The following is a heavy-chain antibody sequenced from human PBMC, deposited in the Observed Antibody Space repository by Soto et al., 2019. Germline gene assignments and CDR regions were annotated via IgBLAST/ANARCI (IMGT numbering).Heavy chain of an antibody. J-gene: IGHJ6*02. CDR2: INAGNGNT. D-gene: IGHD2-8*01. CDR1: GYTFTSYA. Sequence: ASVKVSRKASGYTFTSYAIHWVRQAPGQRLEWMGWINAGNGNTKYSQKFQGRVTITRDTSASTAYMELSSLRSEDAAVYYCATNADYYYYGMDVWGQGTTVTVSS. V-gene: IGHV1-3*01. CDR3: ATNADYYYYGMDV.